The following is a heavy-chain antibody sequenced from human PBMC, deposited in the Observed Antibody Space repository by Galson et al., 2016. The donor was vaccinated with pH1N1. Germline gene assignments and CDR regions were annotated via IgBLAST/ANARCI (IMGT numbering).Heavy chain of an antibody. D-gene: IGHD5-12*01. Sequence: SLRLSCAASGFTFTSYAMHWVRQAPGKGLEWVAVILYDGTNEYYADSVKGRFTISRDKTQSTVYLQMNSLRTEDTAVYYCARDSAYSGHQGFHWAQGTLGIVSS. V-gene: IGHV3-30*04. CDR1: GFTFTSYA. CDR3: ARDSAYSGHQGFH. CDR2: ILYDGTNE. J-gene: IGHJ4*02.